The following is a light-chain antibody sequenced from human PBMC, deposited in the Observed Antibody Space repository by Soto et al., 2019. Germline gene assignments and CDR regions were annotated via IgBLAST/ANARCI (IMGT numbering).Light chain of an antibody. CDR3: QQYDSTPRT. CDR1: QSVLYSSNNKNY. Sequence: DIVMTQSPDSLAVSLGERATINCKSSQSVLYSSNNKNYLAWYQQKPGQPPKLLIYWASTRESGVPDRFSGSGSGTDFTLTISSLQAEDVPVYSCQQYDSTPRTFGQGTKVEIK. J-gene: IGKJ1*01. V-gene: IGKV4-1*01. CDR2: WAS.